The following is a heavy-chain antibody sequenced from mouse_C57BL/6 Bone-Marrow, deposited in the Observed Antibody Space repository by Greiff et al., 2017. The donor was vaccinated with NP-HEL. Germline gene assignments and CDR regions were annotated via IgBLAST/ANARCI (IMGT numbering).Heavy chain of an antibody. Sequence: QVQLQQPGAELVKPGASVKMSCKASGYTFTSYWITWVKQRPGQGLEWIGDIYPGSGSTNYNEKFKSKATLTVDTSSSPAYMQLSSLTSEDAAVYYGEREGNWEYWYFDVWGTGTTVTVSS. D-gene: IGHD4-1*01. V-gene: IGHV1-55*01. CDR2: IYPGSGST. CDR1: GYTFTSYW. J-gene: IGHJ1*03. CDR3: EREGNWEYWYFDV.